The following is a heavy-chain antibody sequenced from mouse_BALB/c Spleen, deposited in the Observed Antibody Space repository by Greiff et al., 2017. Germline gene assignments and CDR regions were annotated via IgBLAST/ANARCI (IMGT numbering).Heavy chain of an antibody. V-gene: IGHV5-4*02. CDR1: GFTFSDYY. J-gene: IGHJ4*01. CDR2: ISDGGSYT. CDR3: ARGDRYDAAMDY. Sequence: EVKLVESGGGLVKPGGSLKLSCAASGFTFSDYYMYWVRQTPEKRLEWVATISDGGSYTYYPDSVKGRFTISRDNAKNNLYLQMSSLKSEDTAMYYCARGDRYDAAMDYWGQGTSVTVSS. D-gene: IGHD2-14*01.